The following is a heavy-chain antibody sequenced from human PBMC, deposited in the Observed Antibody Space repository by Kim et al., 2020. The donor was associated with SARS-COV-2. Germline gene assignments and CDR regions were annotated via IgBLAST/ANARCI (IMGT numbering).Heavy chain of an antibody. CDR3: ARDSPLMVQGVMGWAY. CDR1: GYTFTSYY. J-gene: IGHJ4*02. Sequence: ASVKVSCKASGYTFTSYYMHWVRQAPGQGLEWMGIINPSGGSTSYAQKFQGRVTMTRDTSTSTVYMELSSLRSEDTAVYYCARDSPLMVQGVMGWAYWGQGTLVTVSS. V-gene: IGHV1-46*01. D-gene: IGHD3-10*01. CDR2: INPSGGST.